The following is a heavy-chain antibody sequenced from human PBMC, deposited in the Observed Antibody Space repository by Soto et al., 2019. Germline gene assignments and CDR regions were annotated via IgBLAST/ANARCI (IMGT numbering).Heavy chain of an antibody. CDR1: GFSFSSFA. V-gene: IGHV3-23*01. D-gene: IGHD2-8*01. Sequence: EVQLLESGGGFIHPGGSLRLSCAASGFSFSSFAMNWVRQAPGKGLEWVSIMSGSADSTFYADSVKGRFTISRDNSQSMLYLQTNILRAEDTAVYYCAKTRGAMIYASSVYGRDVWGQVTTVTVS. J-gene: IGHJ6*02. CDR2: MSGSADST. CDR3: AKTRGAMIYASSVYGRDV.